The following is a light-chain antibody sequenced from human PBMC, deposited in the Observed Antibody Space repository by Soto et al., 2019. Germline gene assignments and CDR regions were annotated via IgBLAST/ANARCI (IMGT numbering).Light chain of an antibody. Sequence: EIVMTQSPASLSVSPGEGATLSCRASQTVASNLAWYQQKPGQGPRLLIHGASTRATGVPARFSGSGSGTDFTLTISSLQSADFAVYYCQQYHNWPPQYTFGQGTKLQIK. J-gene: IGKJ2*01. V-gene: IGKV3-15*01. CDR2: GAS. CDR3: QQYHNWPPQYT. CDR1: QTVASN.